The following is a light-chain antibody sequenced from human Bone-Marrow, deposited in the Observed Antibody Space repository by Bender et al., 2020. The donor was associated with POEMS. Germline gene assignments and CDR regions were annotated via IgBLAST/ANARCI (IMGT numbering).Light chain of an antibody. CDR1: SSNIGAGYD. J-gene: IGLJ2*01. Sequence: QSVLTQPPSASGTPGQTVTISCTGSSSNIGAGYDVHWYHQLPGRAPKLLIYANTRRPSGVPDRFSGSKSGNTASLTISGLQAEDEADYYCSSYTSSTTLVFGGGTKLTVL. V-gene: IGLV1-40*01. CDR3: SSYTSSTTLV. CDR2: ANT.